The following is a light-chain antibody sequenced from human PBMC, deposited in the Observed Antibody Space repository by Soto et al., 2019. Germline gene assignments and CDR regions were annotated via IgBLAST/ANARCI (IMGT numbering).Light chain of an antibody. CDR3: SSYTSSSTLVV. J-gene: IGLJ2*01. V-gene: IGLV2-14*01. CDR2: DVS. CDR1: SSDVGGYNY. Sequence: QSVLTQPASVSGSPGQSITVSCTGTSSDVGGYNYVSWYQQHPGKAPKLMIYDVSNRTSGVYNRFSGSKSGNTASLTISGLQAEDEADYYCSSYTSSSTLVVFGGGTKVTVL.